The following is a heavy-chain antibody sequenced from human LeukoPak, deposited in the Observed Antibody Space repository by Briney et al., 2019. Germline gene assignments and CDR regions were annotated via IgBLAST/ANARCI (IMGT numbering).Heavy chain of an antibody. J-gene: IGHJ5*02. CDR1: GGSFSGYY. CDR3: AREQLAAAGTSGWFDP. D-gene: IGHD6-13*01. Sequence: PSETLSLTCAVYGGSFSGYYWSWIRQPPGKGLEWIGEINHSGSTNYNPSLKSRVTISVDTSKNQFSLKLSSVTAADTAVYYCAREQLAAAGTSGWFDPWGQGTLVTVSS. CDR2: INHSGST. V-gene: IGHV4-34*01.